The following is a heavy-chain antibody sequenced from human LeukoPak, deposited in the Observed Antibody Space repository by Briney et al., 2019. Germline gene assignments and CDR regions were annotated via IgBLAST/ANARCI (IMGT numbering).Heavy chain of an antibody. D-gene: IGHD5-18*01. V-gene: IGHV3-23*01. CDR3: ARAGGGYSYGYNY. J-gene: IGHJ4*02. CDR1: GFTFSSYA. Sequence: GGSLRLSCAASGFTFSSYAMSWARQAPGKGLEWVSAISGSGGSTYYADSVKGRFTISRDNAKNTLYLQMNSLRAEDTAVYYCARAGGGYSYGYNYWGQGTLVTVSS. CDR2: ISGSGGST.